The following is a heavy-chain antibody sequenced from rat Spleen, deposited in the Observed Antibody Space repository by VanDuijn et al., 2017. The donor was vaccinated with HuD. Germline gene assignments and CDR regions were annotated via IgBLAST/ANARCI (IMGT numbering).Heavy chain of an antibody. CDR2: ISFDGLST. CDR3: TRENWVLDY. D-gene: IGHD5-1*01. V-gene: IGHV5-20*01. Sequence: EVQLVESDGGLVLPGRSLKLSCTASGFTFSDYYMAWVRQAPTKGLEWVATISFDGLSTYYRDSVQGRFTISRDNAKSTLYLQMNSLRSEDTATYYCTRENWVLDYWGQGVMVTVSS. CDR1: GFTFSDYY. J-gene: IGHJ2*01.